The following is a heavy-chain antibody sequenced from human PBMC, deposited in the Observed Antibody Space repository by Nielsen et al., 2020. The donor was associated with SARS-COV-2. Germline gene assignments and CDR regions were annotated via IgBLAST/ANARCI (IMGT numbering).Heavy chain of an antibody. CDR2: IYYSGST. J-gene: IGHJ4*02. D-gene: IGHD3-16*02. CDR3: ARFGVWGSYRYTGRDDY. Sequence: SETLSLTCTVSGGSISSSSYYWGWIRQPPGKGLEWIGSIYYSGSTYCNPSLKSRVTISVDTSKNQFSLKLSSVTAADTAVYYCARFGVWGSYRYTGRDDYWGQGTLVTVSS. V-gene: IGHV4-39*01. CDR1: GGSISSSSYY.